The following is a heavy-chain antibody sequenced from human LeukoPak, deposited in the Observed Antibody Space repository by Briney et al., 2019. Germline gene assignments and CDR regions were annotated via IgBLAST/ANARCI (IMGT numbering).Heavy chain of an antibody. CDR2: ISGSGGST. V-gene: IGHV3-23*01. Sequence: GALRLSCAASGFTFSSYAMSWVRQAPGKGLEWVSAISGSGGSTYYADSVKGRFTISRDNSKNTLYLQMSSLRAEDTAVYYCAKDPQWLVSLNAFDIWGQGTMVTVSS. D-gene: IGHD6-19*01. CDR1: GFTFSSYA. CDR3: AKDPQWLVSLNAFDI. J-gene: IGHJ3*02.